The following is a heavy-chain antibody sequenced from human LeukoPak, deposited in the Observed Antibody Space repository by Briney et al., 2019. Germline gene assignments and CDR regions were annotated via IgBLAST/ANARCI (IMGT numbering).Heavy chain of an antibody. Sequence: SVKVSCKASGGTFSSYVISWVRQAPGQGLEWMGRIIPIFGTANYAQKFQGRVTITADKSTSTAYMELSSLRSEDTAVYYCAKGDIVVVTAIQHAFDIWGQGTMVTVSS. CDR1: GGTFSSYV. CDR2: IIPIFGTA. J-gene: IGHJ3*02. D-gene: IGHD2-21*02. V-gene: IGHV1-69*06. CDR3: AKGDIVVVTAIQHAFDI.